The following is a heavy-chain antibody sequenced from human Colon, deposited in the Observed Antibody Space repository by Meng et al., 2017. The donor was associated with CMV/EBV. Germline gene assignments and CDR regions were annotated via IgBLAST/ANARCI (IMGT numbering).Heavy chain of an antibody. V-gene: IGHV3-48*03. J-gene: IGHJ3*02. CDR3: ARDVFRGEAFDI. Sequence: GGSLRLSCAASGFSFDYYEMNWVRQAPGKGPEWISYISSSSMTIQYAESVKGRFTISRDDAKNSLYLQMNGLRAENTAVYYCARDVFRGEAFDIWGQGTMVTVSS. CDR1: GFSFDYYE. D-gene: IGHD3-3*01. CDR2: ISSSSMTI.